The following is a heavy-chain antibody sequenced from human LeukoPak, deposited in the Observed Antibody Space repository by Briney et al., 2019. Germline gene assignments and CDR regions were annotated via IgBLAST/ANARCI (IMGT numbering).Heavy chain of an antibody. CDR2: IYYTGST. CDR1: GGSISGYY. CDR3: ARAKREYSSSSVDNWFDP. D-gene: IGHD6-6*01. V-gene: IGHV4-59*12. J-gene: IGHJ5*02. Sequence: SETLSLTCTVSGGSISGYYWSWIRQPPGKGLEWIAYIYYTGSTNYNPSLKSRVTMSVDTSKNQFSLKLSSVTAADTAVYYCARAKREYSSSSVDNWFDPWGQGTLVTVSS.